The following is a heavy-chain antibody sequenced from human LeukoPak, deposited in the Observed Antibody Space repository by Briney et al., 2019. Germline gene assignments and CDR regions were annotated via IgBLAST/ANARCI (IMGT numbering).Heavy chain of an antibody. D-gene: IGHD6-6*01. J-gene: IGHJ3*02. CDR2: ISSSGTSI. V-gene: IGHV3-48*01. CDR1: GFTFSSYS. Sequence: GGSLRLSCAASGFTFSSYSMNWVRQAPGKGLEWVSFISSSGTSIYYADSVKGRFTVSRDNAENSLFLQMNSLRAEDTAVYYCARDSTFVLSAFDIWGQGTMVTVSS. CDR3: ARDSTFVLSAFDI.